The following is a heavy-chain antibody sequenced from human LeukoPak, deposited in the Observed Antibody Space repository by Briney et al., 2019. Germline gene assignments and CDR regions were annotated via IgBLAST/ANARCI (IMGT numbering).Heavy chain of an antibody. Sequence: ASVKVSCKASGYTFTNFAIHWVRQAPGQRPEWMGWINADNGNTKYSQYFQDRITISRDTSASTAYMELRSLRSEDKAVYYCVRGRGTGGSNRDFYFYYYMDVWGTGTTVIVSS. V-gene: IGHV1-3*03. D-gene: IGHD2-15*01. CDR1: GYTFTNFA. J-gene: IGHJ6*03. CDR3: VRGRGTGGSNRDFYFYYYMDV. CDR2: INADNGNT.